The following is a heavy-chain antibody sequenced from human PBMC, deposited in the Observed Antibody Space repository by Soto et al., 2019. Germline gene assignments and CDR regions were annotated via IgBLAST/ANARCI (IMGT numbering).Heavy chain of an antibody. J-gene: IGHJ6*02. D-gene: IGHD3-9*01. CDR1: GYSFTSYW. V-gene: IGHV5-10-1*01. Sequence: EVQLVQSGAEVKKPGESLRISCKGSGYSFTSYWISWVRQMPGKGLEWMGRIDPSDSYTNYSPSFQGHVTISADKSIXXAXLXXSSLKASDTAMYYCARLPQYYDILTGYYVFYGMDVWGQGTTVTVSS. CDR2: IDPSDSYT. CDR3: ARLPQYYDILTGYYVFYGMDV.